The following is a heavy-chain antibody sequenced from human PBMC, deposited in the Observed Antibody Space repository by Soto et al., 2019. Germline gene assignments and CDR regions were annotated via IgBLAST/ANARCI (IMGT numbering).Heavy chain of an antibody. CDR3: ARKAWVRFDY. V-gene: IGHV4-4*02. J-gene: IGHJ4*02. Sequence: SETLSLTCAVSVDSMTRSVWWTLVRQPPGKGLEWIGEVFHTGNTNYNPSLKSRVTMSVDKSTNEFSLKVTSVTAADTAIYYCARKAWVRFDYWGQGALVTVSS. CDR1: VDSMTRSVW. D-gene: IGHD7-27*01. CDR2: VFHTGNT.